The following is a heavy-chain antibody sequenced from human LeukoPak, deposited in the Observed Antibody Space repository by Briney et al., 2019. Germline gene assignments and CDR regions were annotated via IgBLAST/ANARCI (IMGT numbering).Heavy chain of an antibody. J-gene: IGHJ3*02. D-gene: IGHD2-2*01. V-gene: IGHV4-31*03. Sequence: SETLSLTCTVSGGSISSGGYYWSWIRQHPGKGLEWIGYIYYSGSTYYNPSLKSRVTISVDTSKNQFSLKLSSVTAADTAVYYCARADLYQLLNNERPNAFDIWGQGTMVTVSS. CDR2: IYYSGST. CDR1: GGSISSGGYY. CDR3: ARADLYQLLNNERPNAFDI.